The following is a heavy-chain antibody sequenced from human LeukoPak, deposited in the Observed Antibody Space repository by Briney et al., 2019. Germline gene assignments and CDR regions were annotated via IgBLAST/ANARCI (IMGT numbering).Heavy chain of an antibody. CDR1: GGTFSSYA. D-gene: IGHD6-19*01. J-gene: IGHJ6*03. CDR2: INPNSGGT. Sequence: ASVRVSFKASGGTFSSYAISWVRQAPGQGREWVGRINPNSGGTNYAQKFQGRVTMTRDTSISTAYLELSRLASDCRPGYYCARARGRLGYYYFDMVVWGKGTTVTVSS. V-gene: IGHV1-2*06. CDR3: ARARGRLGYYYFDMVV.